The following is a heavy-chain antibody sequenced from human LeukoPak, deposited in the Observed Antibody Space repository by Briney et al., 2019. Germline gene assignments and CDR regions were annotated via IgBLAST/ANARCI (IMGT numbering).Heavy chain of an antibody. V-gene: IGHV1-46*01. CDR3: ARDLGSEAAADNVGVAFDI. Sequence: ASVKVSCKASGYTFTSYYMHWVRQAPGQGLEWMGIINPSGGSTTYAQKFQGRVTITTDESTSTAYMELSSLRSEDTAVYYCARDLGSEAAADNVGVAFDIWGQGTMVTVSS. D-gene: IGHD6-13*01. CDR2: INPSGGST. CDR1: GYTFTSYY. J-gene: IGHJ3*02.